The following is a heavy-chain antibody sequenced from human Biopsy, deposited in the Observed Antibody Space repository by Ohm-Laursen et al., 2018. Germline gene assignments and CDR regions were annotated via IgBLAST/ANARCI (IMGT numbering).Heavy chain of an antibody. Sequence: SVKVSCKASGGPSSNYAFSWVRQAPGQGLEWVGRIVPVLGHLNYAQRFQGRVSITADKSTSHVFMELSRLTSGDTAVYYCAADADGYYTEFDYWGPGTLVTVSS. V-gene: IGHV1-69*04. CDR1: GGPSSNYA. CDR2: IVPVLGHL. D-gene: IGHD3-3*01. J-gene: IGHJ4*02. CDR3: AADADGYYTEFDY.